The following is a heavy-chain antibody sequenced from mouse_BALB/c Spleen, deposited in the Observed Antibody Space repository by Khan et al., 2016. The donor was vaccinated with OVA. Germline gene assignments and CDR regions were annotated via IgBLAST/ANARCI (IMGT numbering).Heavy chain of an antibody. J-gene: IGHJ4*01. CDR2: INTYTGEP. V-gene: IGHV9-1*02. CDR3: ARPPYFSYVMVY. Sequence: QIQLVQSGPELKKPGETVKISCKASGYTFTNYGMNWVKQAPGKGLEWMGWINTYTGEPTYVDDFKGRFAFSLATSASTAYLQINNPKDEDMATYFCARPPYFSYVMVYWGQGTSVTVSS. D-gene: IGHD2-10*01. CDR1: GYTFTNYG.